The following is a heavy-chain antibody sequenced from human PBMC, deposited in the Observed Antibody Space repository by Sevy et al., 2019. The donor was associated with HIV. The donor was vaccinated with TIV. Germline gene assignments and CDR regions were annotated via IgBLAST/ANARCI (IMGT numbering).Heavy chain of an antibody. D-gene: IGHD1-1*01. Sequence: GGSLRLSCEGSQFAFSDYSMNWVRQAPGRGLEWLSYISGDGRTIYYAESVKGRFTISRDNDKNSLFLQMSSLRDEDTAMYFCARAPFSECWYNCGFDNWGPGTMVTVSS. J-gene: IGHJ3*02. CDR1: QFAFSDYS. CDR2: ISGDGRTI. V-gene: IGHV3-48*02. CDR3: ARAPFSECWYNCGFDN.